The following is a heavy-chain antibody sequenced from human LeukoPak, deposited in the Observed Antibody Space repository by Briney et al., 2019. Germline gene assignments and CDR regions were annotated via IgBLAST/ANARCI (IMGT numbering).Heavy chain of an antibody. D-gene: IGHD3-10*01. J-gene: IGHJ4*02. CDR2: INQDGSEM. Sequence: GGSLRLSCAASGFTFSNYWMSWVRQAPGKGLEWLANINQDGSEMYYVDSVKGRFTISRDNGKNSLYLQINSLRADDTAVYYCARDLPRAGYWGQGTLVTVSS. CDR3: ARDLPRAGY. CDR1: GFTFSNYW. V-gene: IGHV3-7*01.